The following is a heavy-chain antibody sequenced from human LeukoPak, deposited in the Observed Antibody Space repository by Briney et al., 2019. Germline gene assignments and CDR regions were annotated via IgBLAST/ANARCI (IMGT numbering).Heavy chain of an antibody. CDR2: IKQDGSEK. V-gene: IGHV3-7*01. Sequence: GGSLRLSCAASGFTFSTYGMHWVRQAPGKGLEWVANIKQDGSEKYYVDSVKGRFTISRDNAKNSLYLQMNSLRAEDTAVYYCARDPLRGYSYGYGFDYWGQGTLVTVSS. CDR3: ARDPLRGYSYGYGFDY. D-gene: IGHD5-18*01. CDR1: GFTFSTYG. J-gene: IGHJ4*02.